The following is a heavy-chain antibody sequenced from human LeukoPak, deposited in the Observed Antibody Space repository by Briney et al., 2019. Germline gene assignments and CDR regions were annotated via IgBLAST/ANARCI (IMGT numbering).Heavy chain of an antibody. J-gene: IGHJ4*02. V-gene: IGHV3-30*18. Sequence: GSLRLSCAASGFTFSSYGMHWVRQAPGKGLEWVAVISYDGSNKYYADSVKGRFTISRDNSKNTLYLQMNSLRAEDTAVYYCAKDPTGYSSGHDYWGQGTLVTVSS. CDR1: GFTFSSYG. CDR2: ISYDGSNK. D-gene: IGHD6-19*01. CDR3: AKDPTGYSSGHDY.